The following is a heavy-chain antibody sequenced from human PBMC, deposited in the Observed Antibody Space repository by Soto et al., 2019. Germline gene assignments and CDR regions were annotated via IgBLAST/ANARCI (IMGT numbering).Heavy chain of an antibody. V-gene: IGHV5-10-1*01. Sequence: GESLKISCRVSGYSFTSYWISWVRQMPGKGLEWMGRIDPTDSYANYSPSFQGHVTFSVDRSINTAYLQWSSLKAPDTAVYYCARLHSRHGMNGQLDYWGQGTLVTVSS. CDR1: GYSFTSYW. CDR2: IDPTDSYA. D-gene: IGHD3-22*01. J-gene: IGHJ4*02. CDR3: ARLHSRHGMNGQLDY.